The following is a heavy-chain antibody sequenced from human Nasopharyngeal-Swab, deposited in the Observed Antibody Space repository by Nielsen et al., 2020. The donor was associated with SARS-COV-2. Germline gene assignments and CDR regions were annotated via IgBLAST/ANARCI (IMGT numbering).Heavy chain of an antibody. CDR2: IRSKGNNYAT. D-gene: IGHD2-21*02. Sequence: GESLKISCAASGFTFSDSAIHWVRQASGKGLEWVGRIRSKGNNYATAYAESVKGRFIIFRDDPTNTAYLQMNSLKTEDTAVYYCTRCGGGCYSGRDYWGQGTLVTVSS. V-gene: IGHV3-73*01. CDR3: TRCGGGCYSGRDY. J-gene: IGHJ4*02. CDR1: GFTFSDSA.